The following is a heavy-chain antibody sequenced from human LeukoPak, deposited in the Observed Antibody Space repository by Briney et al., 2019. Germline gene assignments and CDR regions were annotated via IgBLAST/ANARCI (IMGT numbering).Heavy chain of an antibody. V-gene: IGHV3-74*01. CDR1: GFTFSSYW. Sequence: GGSLRLSCAASGFTFSSYWFHWVRQAPGKGLVWVSRINSDGSGTTYADSVKGRFTISRDNAKNSLYLQMNSLRAEDTAVYYCAKDDVKIAAAEPLPDYWGQGTLVTVSS. CDR3: AKDDVKIAAAEPLPDY. D-gene: IGHD6-13*01. CDR2: INSDGSGT. J-gene: IGHJ4*02.